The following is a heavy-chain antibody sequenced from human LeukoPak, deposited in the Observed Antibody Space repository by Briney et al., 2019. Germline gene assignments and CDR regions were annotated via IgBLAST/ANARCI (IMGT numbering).Heavy chain of an antibody. CDR3: ARDKIVVVPAATFYYYGMDV. J-gene: IGHJ6*02. CDR2: IYYSGST. D-gene: IGHD2-2*01. CDR1: GGSISSSSYY. V-gene: IGHV4-39*02. Sequence: SETLSLTCTVSGGSISSSSYYWGWLRQPPGKGLEWIGSIYYSGSTYYNPSLKSRVTISVDTSKNQFSLKLSSVTAADTAVYYCARDKIVVVPAATFYYYGMDVWGQGTTVTVSS.